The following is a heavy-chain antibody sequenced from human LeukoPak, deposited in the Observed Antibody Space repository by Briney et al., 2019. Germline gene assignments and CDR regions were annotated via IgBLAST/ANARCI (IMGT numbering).Heavy chain of an antibody. J-gene: IGHJ4*02. Sequence: QPGGSLRLSCAASGFTFSGYGMYWVRQAPGKGLEWVAVIWYDGSNKYYADSVKGRFTISRDNSKNTLYLQMNSLRAEDTAVYYCAKEKFQSAFDYWGQGTLVTVSS. V-gene: IGHV3-33*06. CDR1: GFTFSGYG. CDR3: AKEKFQSAFDY. CDR2: IWYDGSNK.